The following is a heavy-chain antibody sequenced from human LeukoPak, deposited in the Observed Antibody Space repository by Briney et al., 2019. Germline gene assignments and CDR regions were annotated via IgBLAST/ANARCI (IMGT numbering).Heavy chain of an antibody. D-gene: IGHD3-10*01. CDR3: ARDTLWAIQ. CDR2: IYHSGST. CDR1: GYSISSGYY. J-gene: IGHJ4*02. Sequence: SETLSLTCTVSGYSISSGYYWGWIRQPPGKGLEWIGSIYHSGSTYYNPSLKSRVTISVDTSKNQFSLKLSSVTAADTAVYYCARDTLWAIQWGQGTLVTVSS. V-gene: IGHV4-38-2*02.